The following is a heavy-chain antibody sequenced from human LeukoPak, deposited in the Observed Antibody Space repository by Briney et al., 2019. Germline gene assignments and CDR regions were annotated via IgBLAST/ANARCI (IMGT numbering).Heavy chain of an antibody. V-gene: IGHV4-59*01. CDR3: ARPKYADYDWPDWYFDL. J-gene: IGHJ2*01. Sequence: PSETLSLTCTVSGGSISSDYWSWIRQPPGKRLEWIGYIYYSGSTNYNPSFKSRVTISVDMSKNQFSLKLSSVTAADTAVYYCARPKYADYDWPDWYFDLWGRGTLVTVSS. D-gene: IGHD4-17*01. CDR2: IYYSGST. CDR1: GGSISSDY.